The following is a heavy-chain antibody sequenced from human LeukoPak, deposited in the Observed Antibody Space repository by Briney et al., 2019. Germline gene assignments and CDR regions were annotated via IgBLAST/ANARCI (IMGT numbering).Heavy chain of an antibody. V-gene: IGHV3-64*01. J-gene: IGHJ4*02. D-gene: IGHD6-13*01. CDR1: GFTFSSYT. CDR2: ISSNGDNT. CDR3: AREAAAGAWDYLDC. Sequence: GGSLRLSCAASGFTFSSYTMHWVRQAPGKGLEYVSTISSNGDNTFYANSVKGRFTISRDNSKNTLYLQVGSLRGEDMAVYYCAREAAAGAWDYLDCWGQGTLVTVSS.